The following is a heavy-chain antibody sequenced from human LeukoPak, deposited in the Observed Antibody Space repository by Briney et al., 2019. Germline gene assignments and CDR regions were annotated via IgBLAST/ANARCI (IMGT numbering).Heavy chain of an antibody. CDR2: INPNSGGT. CDR1: GYTFTGYY. V-gene: IGHV1-2*02. D-gene: IGHD5-18*01. CDR3: ARVDSYGYPLYYYGMDV. J-gene: IGHJ6*02. Sequence: ASVKVSCKASGYTFTGYYMHWVRQAPGQGLEWMGWINPNSGGTNYAQKFQGRVTMTRDTSISTAYMELSRLRSDDTAVYYCARVDSYGYPLYYYGMDVWGQGTTVTVSS.